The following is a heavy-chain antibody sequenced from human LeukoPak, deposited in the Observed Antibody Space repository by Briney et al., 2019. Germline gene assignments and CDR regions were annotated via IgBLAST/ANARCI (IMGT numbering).Heavy chain of an antibody. CDR3: ARGHYDFWSGYYLNWFDP. CDR2: IYYSGST. Sequence: SETPSLTCTVSGGSISSHYWSWIRQPPGKGLEWIGYIYYSGSTNYNPSLKSRVTISVDTSKNQFSLKLSSVTAADTAVYYCARGHYDFWSGYYLNWFDPWGQGTLVTVSS. V-gene: IGHV4-59*11. CDR1: GGSISSHY. J-gene: IGHJ5*02. D-gene: IGHD3-3*01.